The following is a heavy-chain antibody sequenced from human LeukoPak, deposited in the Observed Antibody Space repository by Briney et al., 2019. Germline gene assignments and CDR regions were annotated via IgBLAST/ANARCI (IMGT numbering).Heavy chain of an antibody. CDR1: GFTVSSNY. D-gene: IGHD4-11*01. CDR3: AKPTTVTPFDY. V-gene: IGHV3-53*01. J-gene: IGHJ4*02. CDR2: IYSGGST. Sequence: PGGSLRLSCAASGFTVSSNYMSWVRQAPGKGLEWVSVIYSGGSTYYADSVKGRFTISRDNSKNTLYLQMNSLRAEDTAVYYCAKPTTVTPFDYWGQGTLVTVSS.